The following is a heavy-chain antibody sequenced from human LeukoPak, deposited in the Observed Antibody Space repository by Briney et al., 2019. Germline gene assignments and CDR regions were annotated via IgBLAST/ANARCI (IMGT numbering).Heavy chain of an antibody. CDR2: INHSGST. V-gene: IGHV4-34*01. D-gene: IGHD6-13*01. J-gene: IGHJ6*03. CDR1: GGSFSGYY. Sequence: PSETLSLTCAVYGGSFSGYYWSWIRQPPGKGLEWIGEINHSGSTNYNPSLKSRVTISVDTSKNQFSLKLSSVTAADTAVYYCARRPPPYSSSWFCYYYMDVWGKGTTVTVSS. CDR3: ARRPPPYSSSWFCYYYMDV.